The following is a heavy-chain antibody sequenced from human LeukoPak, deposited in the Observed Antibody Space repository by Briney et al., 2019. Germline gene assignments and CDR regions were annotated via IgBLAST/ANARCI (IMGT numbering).Heavy chain of an antibody. CDR2: IYPGDSDT. CDR3: ARLRSIAAAGTRYFDY. J-gene: IGHJ4*02. CDR1: GYSFTSYW. Sequence: GGSLKISCKGSGYSFTSYWIGWVRQLPGKGLEWMGIIYPGDSDTRYSPSFQGQVTISADKSISTAYLQWSSLKASDTAMYYCARLRSIAAAGTRYFDYWGQGTLVTVSS. V-gene: IGHV5-51*01. D-gene: IGHD6-13*01.